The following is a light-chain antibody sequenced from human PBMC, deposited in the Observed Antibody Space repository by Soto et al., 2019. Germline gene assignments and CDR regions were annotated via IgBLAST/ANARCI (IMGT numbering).Light chain of an antibody. Sequence: DIQMTQSPSSLSASVGDRVTITCRASQSISTYLNWYQQKSGKAPKLLIFAASTLESGVPSRFNGGGSGTDFTLTINSLQTEDSAIYYCQQSHNIPSTFGRGTKVDIK. CDR3: QQSHNIPST. CDR2: AAS. J-gene: IGKJ4*02. V-gene: IGKV1-39*01. CDR1: QSISTY.